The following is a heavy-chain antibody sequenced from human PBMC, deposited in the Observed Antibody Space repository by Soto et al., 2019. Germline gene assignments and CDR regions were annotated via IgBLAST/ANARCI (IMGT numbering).Heavy chain of an antibody. CDR1: GGSISSSSYY. D-gene: IGHD3-10*01. V-gene: IGHV4-39*01. CDR2: IYYSGST. CDR3: ARQRSEDYYGSGSYYNGVFDP. J-gene: IGHJ5*02. Sequence: PSETLSLTCTVSGGSISSSSYYWGWIRQPPGKGLEWIGSIYYSGSTYYNPSLKSRVTISVDTSKNQFSLKLSSVTAADTAVYYCARQRSEDYYGSGSYYNGVFDPWGQGTLVTVSS.